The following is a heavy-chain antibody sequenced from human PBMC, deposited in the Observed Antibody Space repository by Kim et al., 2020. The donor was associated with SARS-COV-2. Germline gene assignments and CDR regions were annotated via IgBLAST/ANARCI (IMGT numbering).Heavy chain of an antibody. Sequence: TNYADSVKGRFTISRDNAKNSLYLQMNSLRAEDTAVYYCARVISRGALDYWGQGTLVTVSS. CDR2: T. D-gene: IGHD3-10*01. J-gene: IGHJ4*02. CDR3: ARVISRGALDY. V-gene: IGHV3-11*05.